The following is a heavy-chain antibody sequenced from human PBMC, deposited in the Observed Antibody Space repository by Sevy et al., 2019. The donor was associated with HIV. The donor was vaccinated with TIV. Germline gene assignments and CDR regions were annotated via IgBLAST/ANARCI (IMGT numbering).Heavy chain of an antibody. CDR3: ARLGGIADQGMDV. D-gene: IGHD3-16*01. J-gene: IGHJ6*02. V-gene: IGHV3-21*03. CDR1: GFTFSSYT. CDR2: ISSSSSYI. Sequence: GGCLRLSCAASGFTFSSYTMNWVRQAPGKGLEWVSSISSSSSYIYYADSVKGRFTISRDNAKNSLYLQMNSLRAEDTAVYYCARLGGIADQGMDVWGQGTTVLVSS.